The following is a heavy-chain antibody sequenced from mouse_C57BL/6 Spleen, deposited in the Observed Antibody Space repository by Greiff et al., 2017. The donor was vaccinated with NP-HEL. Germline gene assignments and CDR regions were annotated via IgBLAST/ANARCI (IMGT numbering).Heavy chain of an antibody. CDR1: GFTFSNYW. Sequence: EVQRVESGGGLVQPGGSMKLSCVASGFTFSNYWMNWVRQSPEKGLEWVAQIRLKSDNYATHYAESVKGRFTISRDDSKSSVYLQMNNLRAEDTGIYYCTGGGYDYLYAMDYWGQGTSVTVSS. J-gene: IGHJ4*01. D-gene: IGHD2-4*01. V-gene: IGHV6-3*01. CDR3: TGGGYDYLYAMDY. CDR2: IRLKSDNYAT.